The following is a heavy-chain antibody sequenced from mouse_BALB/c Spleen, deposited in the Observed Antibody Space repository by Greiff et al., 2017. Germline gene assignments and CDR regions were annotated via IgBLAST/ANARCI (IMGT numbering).Heavy chain of an antibody. V-gene: IGHV5-4*02. CDR2: ISDGGSYT. D-gene: IGHD2-14*01. Sequence: EVHLVESGGGLVKPGGSLKLSCAASGFTFSDYYMYWVRQTPEKRLEWVATISDGGSYTYYPDSVKGRFTISRDNAKNNLYLQMSSLKSEDTAMYYCARGYYRYDGAWFAYWGQGTLVTVSA. CDR3: ARGYYRYDGAWFAY. CDR1: GFTFSDYY. J-gene: IGHJ3*01.